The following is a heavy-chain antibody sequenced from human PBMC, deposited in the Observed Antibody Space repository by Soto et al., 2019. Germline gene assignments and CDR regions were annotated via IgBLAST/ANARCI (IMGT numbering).Heavy chain of an antibody. CDR2: IYSGGST. V-gene: IGHV3-53*04. CDR1: GFTASSNY. Sequence: EVQLVESGGGLVQPGGSLRLSCAASGFTASSNYMSWVRQAPGKGLEWAPVIYSGGSTYYAGSVKGRITISRHNSKNTLYLEMDRPGAEDPAVFYWGGGPFGDFICRYIDVWGKGTTVTVSS. D-gene: IGHD4-17*01. CDR3: GGGPFGDFICRYIDV. J-gene: IGHJ6*03.